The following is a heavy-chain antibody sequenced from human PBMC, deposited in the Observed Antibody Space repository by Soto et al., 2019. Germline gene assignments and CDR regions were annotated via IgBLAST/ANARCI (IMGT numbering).Heavy chain of an antibody. Sequence: SAPQSHTCTVSGVSMTNYYGSWIRQPPGKGLEHIGYVYYSGSTNYNPSLKGRVTISVDTSKNQFSLKLTSVTAADTATYYCARSGHTFGGVVWGQGILVTVSS. V-gene: IGHV4-59*12. J-gene: IGHJ4*02. CDR2: VYYSGST. CDR1: GVSMTNYY. CDR3: ARSGHTFGGVV. D-gene: IGHD3-16*01.